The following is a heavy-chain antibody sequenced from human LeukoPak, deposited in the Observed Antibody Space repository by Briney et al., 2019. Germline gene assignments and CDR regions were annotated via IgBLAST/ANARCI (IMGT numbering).Heavy chain of an antibody. V-gene: IGHV4-59*08. CDR3: ARHSSGYLSYFDY. D-gene: IGHD3-22*01. J-gene: IGHJ4*02. CDR1: GGSISSYH. Sequence: SETLSLTCTVSGGSISSYHWSWIRQPPGKGLEWIGYIYYSGSTNYTPSLKSRVTISLDTSKTQFSLKVSSVTAADTAVYYCARHSSGYLSYFDYWGQGTLVPVSS. CDR2: IYYSGST.